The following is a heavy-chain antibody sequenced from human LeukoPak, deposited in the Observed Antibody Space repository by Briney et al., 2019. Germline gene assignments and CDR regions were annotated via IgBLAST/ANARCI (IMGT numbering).Heavy chain of an antibody. Sequence: SVKVSCKASGGTFSSYAISWVRQAPGQGLEWMGGIIPIFGTANYAQKFQGRVTITADKSTSTAYMELSSLRSEDTAVYYCAREGIAVAGSLGGAWFDPWGQGTLVTVSS. CDR2: IIPIFGTA. CDR3: AREGIAVAGSLGGAWFDP. V-gene: IGHV1-69*06. D-gene: IGHD6-19*01. J-gene: IGHJ5*02. CDR1: GGTFSSYA.